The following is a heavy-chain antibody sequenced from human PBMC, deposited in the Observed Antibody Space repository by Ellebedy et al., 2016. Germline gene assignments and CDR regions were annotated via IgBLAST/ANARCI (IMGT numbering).Heavy chain of an antibody. CDR3: ARGTYFYDRSSYSDSDAFDL. J-gene: IGHJ3*01. CDR1: GFTFSSYA. V-gene: IGHV3-23*01. D-gene: IGHD3-22*01. Sequence: GESLKISCAASGFTFSSYAMSWVRQAPGKGLEWVSAISDSGGSTYYADSVQGRFTISRDNSKNTLYLQMTSLRADDTAVYYCARGTYFYDRSSYSDSDAFDLWGQGTMVTVSS. CDR2: ISDSGGST.